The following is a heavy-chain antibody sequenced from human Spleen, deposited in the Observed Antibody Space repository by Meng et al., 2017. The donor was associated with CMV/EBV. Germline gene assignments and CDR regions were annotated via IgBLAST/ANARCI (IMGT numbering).Heavy chain of an antibody. CDR3: ARRGHGYGLDV. CDR2: ISSSGSIT. D-gene: IGHD3-16*01. CDR1: GFTVSSNY. Sequence: GESLKISCAASGFTVSSNYMSWVRQAPGKGLEWVSYISSSGSITKYLDSVKGRFTISRDNAKNSLYLQMNSLRGEDMALYYCARRGHGYGLDVWGQGTTVTVSS. J-gene: IGHJ6*02. V-gene: IGHV3-11*03.